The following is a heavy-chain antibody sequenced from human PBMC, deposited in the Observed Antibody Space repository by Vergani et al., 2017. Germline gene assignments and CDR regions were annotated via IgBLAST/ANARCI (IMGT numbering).Heavy chain of an antibody. CDR1: GYTFTAYY. V-gene: IGHV1-2*02. Sequence: QVQLVQTGTEVKKPGASVKVSCKASGYTFTAYYMHWVRQAPGQGLEWMGWLNPNTGDIKYSQKFQGRVTMTRGTSISRAYMELSSLRSDDTAVYYCARSGPLMRGQYYYGSGSYYPFDYWGQGTLVTVSS. D-gene: IGHD3-10*01. CDR3: ARSGPLMRGQYYYGSGSYYPFDY. CDR2: LNPNTGDI. J-gene: IGHJ4*02.